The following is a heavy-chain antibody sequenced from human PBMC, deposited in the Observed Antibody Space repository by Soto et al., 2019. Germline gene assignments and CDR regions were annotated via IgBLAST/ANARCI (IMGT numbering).Heavy chain of an antibody. CDR2: IYYSGST. CDR3: ARGAPGGAYDFWSGYYYYGMDV. D-gene: IGHD3-3*01. Sequence: SETLSLTCTVSGGSISSYYWSWIRQPPGKGLEWIGYIYYSGSTNYNPSLKSRVTISVDTSKNQFSLKLSSVTAADTAVYYCARGAPGGAYDFWSGYYYYGMDVWGQGTTVTVSS. V-gene: IGHV4-59*01. J-gene: IGHJ6*02. CDR1: GGSISSYY.